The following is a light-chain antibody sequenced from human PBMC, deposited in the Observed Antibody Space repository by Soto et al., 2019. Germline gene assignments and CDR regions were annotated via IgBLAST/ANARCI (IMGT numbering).Light chain of an antibody. V-gene: IGKV1-13*02. CDR1: QGISSA. Sequence: AIPLTQSPSSLSASVGDRVTITCRASQGISSALAWYQQKPGKAPKLLIYDASSLESGVPSRFSGSGSGTDFTLTISSLQPEDFATYYCQQFNSYPRWTFGQGTKLEIK. J-gene: IGKJ2*01. CDR2: DAS. CDR3: QQFNSYPRWT.